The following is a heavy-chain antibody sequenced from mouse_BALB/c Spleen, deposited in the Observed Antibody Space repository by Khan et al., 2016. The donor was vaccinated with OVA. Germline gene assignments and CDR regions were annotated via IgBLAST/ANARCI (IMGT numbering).Heavy chain of an antibody. V-gene: IGHV1-7*01. CDR3: TRDRIDY. CDR1: GYTFSTYW. J-gene: IGHJ2*01. CDR2: INPTSGYT. Sequence: QAQLQQSGAALAKPGASVKMSCKASGYTFSTYWMHWVKQRPGQGLEWIGYINPTSGYTDYNEKFKDKATLSADKSSSTAYMQLSRLTSEDSAVYYCTRDRIDYWGQGTTLTVSS.